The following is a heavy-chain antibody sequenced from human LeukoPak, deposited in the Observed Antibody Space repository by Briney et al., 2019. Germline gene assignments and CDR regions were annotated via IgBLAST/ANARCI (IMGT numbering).Heavy chain of an antibody. CDR1: GDSISSGDYY. Sequence: SETLSLTCTVSGDSISSGDYYWSWIRQPAGKGLEWIGRISSSGSTNHNPSLKSRVTISVDTSKNQFSLKLSSVTAADTAAYFCARGPYSYDSSGAFDIWGQGTMVTVSS. J-gene: IGHJ3*02. D-gene: IGHD3-22*01. CDR3: ARGPYSYDSSGAFDI. V-gene: IGHV4-61*02. CDR2: ISSSGST.